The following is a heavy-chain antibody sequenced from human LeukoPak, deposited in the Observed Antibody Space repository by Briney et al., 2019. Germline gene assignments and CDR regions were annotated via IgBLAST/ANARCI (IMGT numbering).Heavy chain of an antibody. Sequence: PGGSLRLSCAASGFTFSSYTMNWVRQAPGKGLEWVAAISSSSRDIFYADSVKGRFSISRDNSKNTLYLQMNSLRAEDTAVYYCARDGPYCGGDCYSGAFDIWGQGTMVTVSS. V-gene: IGHV3-21*01. J-gene: IGHJ3*02. CDR3: ARDGPYCGGDCYSGAFDI. D-gene: IGHD2-21*02. CDR2: ISSSSRDI. CDR1: GFTFSSYT.